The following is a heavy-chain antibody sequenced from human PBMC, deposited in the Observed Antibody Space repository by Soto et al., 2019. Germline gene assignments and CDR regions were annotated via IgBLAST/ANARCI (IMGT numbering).Heavy chain of an antibody. J-gene: IGHJ6*02. V-gene: IGHV5-51*01. CDR1: GYSFTSYW. Sequence: GESLKISCKGSGYSFTSYWIGWVRQMPGKGLEWMGIIYPGDSDTRYSPSFQGQVTISADKSISTAYLQWSSLKASDTAMYYCARTAAPSKYYYGVDVWGQGTTVTVSS. CDR2: IYPGDSDT. CDR3: ARTAAPSKYYYGVDV. D-gene: IGHD6-13*01.